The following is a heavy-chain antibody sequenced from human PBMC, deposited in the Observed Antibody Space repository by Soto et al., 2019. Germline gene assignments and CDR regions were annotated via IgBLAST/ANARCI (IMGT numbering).Heavy chain of an antibody. CDR1: GDSISMSSYY. Sequence: SETLSLTCTVSGDSISMSSYYWDWIRQPPGKGLEWIGSIYYSGITYYNPSLKSRVTISVDTSKNHFSLQLSSVTAADTAVYYCANHPRYCSSSSCSHADMDVWGQGTTVTVSS. D-gene: IGHD2-2*01. J-gene: IGHJ6*02. CDR2: IYYSGIT. CDR3: ANHPRYCSSSSCSHADMDV. V-gene: IGHV4-39*02.